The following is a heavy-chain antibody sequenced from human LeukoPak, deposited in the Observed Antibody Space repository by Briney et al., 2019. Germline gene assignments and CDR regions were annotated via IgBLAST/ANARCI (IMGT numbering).Heavy chain of an antibody. V-gene: IGHV1-2*02. Sequence: ASVKVSSKASGYTFTGFYMHWVRQAPGQGLEWMGWINPNSGDTYYVQKFQGRVTMTRDTSISTAYMELNRLMSDDTAIYYCARVEGLSTSPRTLRYWGQGTLVSVSS. CDR2: INPNSGDT. J-gene: IGHJ4*02. D-gene: IGHD2-2*01. CDR3: ARVEGLSTSPRTLRY. CDR1: GYTFTGFY.